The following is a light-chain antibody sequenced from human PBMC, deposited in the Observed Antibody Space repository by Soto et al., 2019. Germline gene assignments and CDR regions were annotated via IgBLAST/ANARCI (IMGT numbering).Light chain of an antibody. CDR1: QSVSSY. CDR3: QQRSNWLYT. Sequence: EIVLTQSPATLSLSPGERATLSCRASQSVSSYLAWYQQKPGQAPRLLIYDASNRATGIPARFSGSGSGTDFTLTISSLEPEDFAFYYCQQRSNWLYTFGQGTKLDIK. J-gene: IGKJ2*01. CDR2: DAS. V-gene: IGKV3-11*01.